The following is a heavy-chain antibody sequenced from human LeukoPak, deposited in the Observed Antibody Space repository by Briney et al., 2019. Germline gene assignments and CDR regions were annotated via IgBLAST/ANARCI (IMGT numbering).Heavy chain of an antibody. CDR1: GYTFTGYY. J-gene: IGHJ4*02. CDR2: INPKSGGT. D-gene: IGHD2-15*01. Sequence: ASVYVSCKASGYTFTGYYIHWVRQAPGQGLEWVGWINPKSGGTNYAQNFQGRVTLTRDTSISTAYMELSGLRSDDTAVYYCARDIGYCSGGSCLFSDYWGQGAPVTVSS. CDR3: ARDIGYCSGGSCLFSDY. V-gene: IGHV1-2*02.